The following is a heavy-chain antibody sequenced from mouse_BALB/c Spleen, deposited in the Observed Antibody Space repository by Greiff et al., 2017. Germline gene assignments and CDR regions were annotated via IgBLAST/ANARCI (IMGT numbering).Heavy chain of an antibody. Sequence: EVKLMESGGGLVQPGGSRKLSCAASGFTFSSFGMHWVRQAPEKGLEWVAYISSGSSTIYYADTVKGRFTISRDNPKNTLFLQMTSLRSEDTAMYYCARSIYYGSSYYWYFDVWGAGTTVTVSS. CDR1: GFTFSSFG. J-gene: IGHJ1*01. CDR2: ISSGSSTI. V-gene: IGHV5-17*02. CDR3: ARSIYYGSSYYWYFDV. D-gene: IGHD1-1*01.